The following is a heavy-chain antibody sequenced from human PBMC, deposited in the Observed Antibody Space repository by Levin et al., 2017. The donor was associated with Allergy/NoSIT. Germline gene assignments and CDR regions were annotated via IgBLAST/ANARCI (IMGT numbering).Heavy chain of an antibody. J-gene: IGHJ4*02. CDR2: ISGSGGST. CDR1: GFTFSSYA. Sequence: PGESLKISCAASGFTFSSYAMSWVRQAPGKGLEWVSAISGSGGSTSFADSVKGRFTISRDNSKNTLYLQMSSLRAEDTAVYYCAKRSGYSSGWSLTDFDYWGQGTLVTVSS. V-gene: IGHV3-23*01. CDR3: AKRSGYSSGWSLTDFDY. D-gene: IGHD6-19*01.